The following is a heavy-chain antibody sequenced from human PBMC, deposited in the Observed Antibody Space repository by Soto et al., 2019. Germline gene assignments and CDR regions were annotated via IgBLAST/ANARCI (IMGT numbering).Heavy chain of an antibody. CDR2: ISYDGSNK. V-gene: IGHV3-30*18. D-gene: IGHD3-10*01. CDR3: AKDRGNFGSGSVTPWTYYFDY. CDR1: GFTFSSYS. J-gene: IGHJ4*02. Sequence: GGSLRLSCAASGFTFSSYSMHWVRQAPGKGLEWVAVISYDGSNKYYADSVKGRFTISRDNSKNTLYLQMNSLRAEDTAVYYCAKDRGNFGSGSVTPWTYYFDYWGQGTLVTVSS.